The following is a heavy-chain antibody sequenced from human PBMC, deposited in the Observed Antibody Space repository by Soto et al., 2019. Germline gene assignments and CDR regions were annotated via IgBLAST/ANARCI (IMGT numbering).Heavy chain of an antibody. CDR2: ISSSSSYI. CDR3: ARGSPEGIEFDP. J-gene: IGHJ5*02. D-gene: IGHD6-13*01. V-gene: IGHV3-21*01. Sequence: VGSLRLSCAASGFTFSSYSMNWVRQAPGKGLEWVSSISSSSSYIYYADSVKGRFTISRDNAKNSLYLQMNSLRAEDTAVYYCARGSPEGIEFDPWGQGTLVTVSS. CDR1: GFTFSSYS.